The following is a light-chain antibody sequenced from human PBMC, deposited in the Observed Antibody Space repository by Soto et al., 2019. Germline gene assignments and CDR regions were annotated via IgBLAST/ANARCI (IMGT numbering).Light chain of an antibody. V-gene: IGKV1-27*01. CDR3: QKYNTAPLT. CDR2: SAS. Sequence: DVQMTQSPSSLSASVGDRVTITCRASQGISNYLAWYQQRPGKDPELLIYSASTLHSGVPSRFSGSGSGTDFTLTISSLQPEDVATYYCQKYNTAPLTFAGGTKVEIK. J-gene: IGKJ4*01. CDR1: QGISNY.